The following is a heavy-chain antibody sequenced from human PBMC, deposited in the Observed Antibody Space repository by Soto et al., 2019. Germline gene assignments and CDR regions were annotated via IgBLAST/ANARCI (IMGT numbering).Heavy chain of an antibody. Sequence: QVQLVESGGGVVQPGRSLRLSCAASGFTFSSYAMHWVRQAPGKGLEWVAVISYDGSNKYYADSVKGRFTISRDNSKNTLYLQMNSLRAEDTAVYYCARGYDSSGYYGMGVAYWGQGTLVTVSS. CDR3: ARGYDSSGYYGMGVAY. CDR2: ISYDGSNK. CDR1: GFTFSSYA. J-gene: IGHJ4*02. V-gene: IGHV3-30-3*01. D-gene: IGHD3-22*01.